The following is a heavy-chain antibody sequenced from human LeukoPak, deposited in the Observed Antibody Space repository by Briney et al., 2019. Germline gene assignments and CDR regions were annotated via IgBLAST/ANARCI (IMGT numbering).Heavy chain of an antibody. Sequence: GRSLRLSCAASGFTFSSYGMHWVRQAPGKGLEWVAVISYDGSNKYYADSVKGRFTISRDNAKNSLCLQMDSLRAEDTAVYYCARGFTVAAFDYWGQGTLVTVSS. CDR2: ISYDGSNK. CDR1: GFTFSSYG. J-gene: IGHJ4*02. D-gene: IGHD3-10*01. CDR3: ARGFTVAAFDY. V-gene: IGHV3-30*03.